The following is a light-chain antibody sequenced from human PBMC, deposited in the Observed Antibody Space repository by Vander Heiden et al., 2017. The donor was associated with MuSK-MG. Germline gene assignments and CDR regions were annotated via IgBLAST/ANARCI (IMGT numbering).Light chain of an antibody. CDR1: SSNIGSNT. J-gene: IGLJ7*01. V-gene: IGLV1-44*01. Sequence: QSVLTQHPSASGTPGQRVTISCSGSSSNIGSNTVNWYQQLPGTAPKLLIYSNNQRPSGVPDRFSGSKSGTSASLAISGLQSEDEADYYCAAWDDSLNGHAVFGGGTQLTVL. CDR2: SNN. CDR3: AAWDDSLNGHAV.